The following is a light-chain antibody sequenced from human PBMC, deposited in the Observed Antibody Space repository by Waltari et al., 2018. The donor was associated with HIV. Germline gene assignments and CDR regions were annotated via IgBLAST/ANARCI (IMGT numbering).Light chain of an antibody. CDR1: GLPKQY. CDR2: KDT. J-gene: IGLJ2*01. Sequence: SYELTQPPSVSVSPGQTARISCSGDGLPKQYANWYQQKEGQAPVLVMYKDTERPSGIPERFSGSSPGTTVTLTISGVQPDDEADYYCQSADSSVTYVVFGGGTKVAVL. CDR3: QSADSSVTYVV. V-gene: IGLV3-25*03.